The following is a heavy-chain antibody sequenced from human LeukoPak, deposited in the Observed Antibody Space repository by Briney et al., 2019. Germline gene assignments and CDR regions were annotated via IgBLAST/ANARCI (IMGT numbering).Heavy chain of an antibody. CDR1: GFSLGTSGMC. D-gene: IGHD4-17*01. V-gene: IGHV2-70*11. CDR3: ARAFPTVTTFDY. J-gene: IGHJ4*02. CDR2: IDWDDDK. Sequence: RESGPALVKRTQNLTLTCTFSGFSLGTSGMCVSWIRQPPGKALEWLARIDWDDDKYYSTSLQTRLTISKDTSKNQVVLTMTNMDPVDTATYYCARAFPTVTTFDYWGQGTLVTVSS.